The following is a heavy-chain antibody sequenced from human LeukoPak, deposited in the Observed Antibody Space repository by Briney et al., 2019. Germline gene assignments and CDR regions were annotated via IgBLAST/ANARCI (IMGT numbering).Heavy chain of an antibody. CDR1: GFTFSSHW. D-gene: IGHD6-13*01. J-gene: IGHJ4*02. CDR2: INTDGSTT. CDR3: ARVLIAATGGDY. V-gene: IGHV3-74*01. Sequence: GGSLRLSCAASGFTFSSHWMHWVRQAPGKGLVWVSRINTDGSTTSYVDSVKGRFTISRDNAKNTVYLQMNSLRADDTAVYYCARVLIAATGGDYWGQGTLVTVFS.